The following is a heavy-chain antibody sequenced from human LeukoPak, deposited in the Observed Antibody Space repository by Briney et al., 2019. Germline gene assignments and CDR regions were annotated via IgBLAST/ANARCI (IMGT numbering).Heavy chain of an antibody. V-gene: IGHV1-69*05. CDR2: IIPIFGTA. CDR1: GGTFSSYA. Sequence: SVKVSCKASGGTFSSYAISWVRQAPGQGLEWMGRIIPIFGTANYAQKFQGRVTITTDESTSTAYMELSSLRSEYTAVYYCARDRMRYCSGGSCYSDYWGQGTLVTVSS. D-gene: IGHD2-15*01. CDR3: ARDRMRYCSGGSCYSDY. J-gene: IGHJ4*02.